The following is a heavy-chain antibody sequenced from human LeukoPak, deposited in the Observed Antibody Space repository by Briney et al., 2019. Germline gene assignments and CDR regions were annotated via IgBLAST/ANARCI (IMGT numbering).Heavy chain of an antibody. J-gene: IGHJ5*02. CDR3: AMLLYHSGRPGP. V-gene: IGHV4-34*01. CDR1: GVSLNHYY. D-gene: IGHD1-14*01. CDR2: INHPGST. Sequence: SETLSLTCDVYGVSLNHYYWTWIHQTPGKGLEWIGEINHPGSTNYNPSLKSRLTISIDTSKSQFSLHLNSVTAADTAVYYCAMLLYHSGRPGPWGQGTLVTVSS.